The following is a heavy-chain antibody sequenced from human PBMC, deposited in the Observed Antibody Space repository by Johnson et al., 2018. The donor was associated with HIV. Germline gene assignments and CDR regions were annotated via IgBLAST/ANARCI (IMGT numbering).Heavy chain of an antibody. Sequence: VQLVESGGGVVQPGRSLRLSCAASGFTFGDYAMHWVRQGPGKGLEWVSSISWNSVSIGYADSVKGRFTISRDNAKNSLYLQRNSLRAEDTAVYHCAKMGYGGGYCVGAFDIWGQGTMVTVSS. J-gene: IGHJ3*02. D-gene: IGHD1-26*01. CDR2: ISWNSVSI. CDR3: AKMGYGGGYCVGAFDI. V-gene: IGHV3-9*01. CDR1: GFTFGDYA.